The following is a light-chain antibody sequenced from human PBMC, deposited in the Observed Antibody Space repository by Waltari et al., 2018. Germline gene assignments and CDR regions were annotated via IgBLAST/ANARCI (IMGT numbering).Light chain of an antibody. CDR3: MQGTALRA. J-gene: IGKJ1*01. V-gene: IGKV2-29*03. Sequence: DIVMTQSPRSLSVTPGQPASISCTSSQSLLHSDGKTYLFWYLQQQGQSPQLLMYEVSSRFSGVPERFSGSGSGTDFTLKISRVEAEDVGVYCCMQGTALRAFGQVTKVEIK. CDR1: QSLLHSDGKTY. CDR2: EVS.